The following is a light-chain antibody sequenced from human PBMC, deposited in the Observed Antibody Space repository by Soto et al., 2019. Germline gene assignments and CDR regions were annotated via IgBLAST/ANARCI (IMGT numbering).Light chain of an antibody. Sequence: DIQLTQSPSFLSASVGDRVTITCRASQGISSYLAWYQQKPGKAPKLLIYAASTLQSGVPSRFSGSGSGTAFTLTISCLQPEDFATYYCHQLNSYPLTFGGGTKVEIQ. J-gene: IGKJ4*01. CDR2: AAS. CDR3: HQLNSYPLT. CDR1: QGISSY. V-gene: IGKV1-9*01.